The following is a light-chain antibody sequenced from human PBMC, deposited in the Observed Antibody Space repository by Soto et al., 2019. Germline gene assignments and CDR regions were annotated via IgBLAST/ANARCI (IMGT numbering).Light chain of an antibody. V-gene: IGKV1-9*01. CDR3: QQLKSYPLT. CDR2: AAP. J-gene: IGKJ4*01. CDR1: QGISSS. Sequence: DIQVTQSPSFLSASVGDIVTSTCRASQGISSSLAWYQQRAGKAPKFLIYAAPTLQSGAPSRFSGSGSGTEGALTISSLKNEDASTYYCQQLKSYPLTFGGGTKVDNK.